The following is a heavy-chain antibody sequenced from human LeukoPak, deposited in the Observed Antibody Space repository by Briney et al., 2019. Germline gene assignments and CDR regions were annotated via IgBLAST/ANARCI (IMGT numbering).Heavy chain of an antibody. CDR2: IYYSGST. CDR3: ARASGDKGYAFDI. V-gene: IGHV4-39*07. J-gene: IGHJ3*02. Sequence: SETLSLTCTVSGGSISSSSYYWGWIRQPPGKGLEGIGSIYYSGSTYYNPSLKSRVTISVDKSKNQFSLKLSSVTAADTAVYYCARASGDKGYAFDIWGQGTMVTVSS. D-gene: IGHD4-17*01. CDR1: GGSISSSSYY.